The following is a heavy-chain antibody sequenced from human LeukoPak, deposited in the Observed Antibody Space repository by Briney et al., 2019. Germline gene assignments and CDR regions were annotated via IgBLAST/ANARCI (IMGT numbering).Heavy chain of an antibody. CDR1: GFTFGDYA. V-gene: IGHV3-49*04. J-gene: IGHJ2*01. D-gene: IGHD6-19*01. CDR2: IRGKTYGGTT. Sequence: GGSLRLSCTASGFTFGDYAMSWVRQAPGKGLEWVGFIRGKTYGGTTEYAASVKGRSTISRDDSKSIAYLQMNSLKTEDTAVYYCTRGAYSSGWFTYWFFDLWGRGTLVTVSS. CDR3: TRGAYSSGWFTYWFFDL.